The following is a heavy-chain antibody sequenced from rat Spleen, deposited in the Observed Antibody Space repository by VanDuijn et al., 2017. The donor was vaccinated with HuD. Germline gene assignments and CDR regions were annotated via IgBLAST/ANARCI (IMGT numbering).Heavy chain of an antibody. V-gene: IGHV5-27*01. CDR3: ASLSGYASNWFAY. J-gene: IGHJ3*01. D-gene: IGHD4-3*01. CDR2: ISIGGGTA. CDR1: GFTFSNYY. Sequence: EVQLVESGGGLVQPGRSLKLSCAASGFTFSNYYMAWVRQAPTKGLEWVAYISIGGGTAFYRDSVKGRFTISRDDAKRTLDLQMDSLRSEDTATYYCASLSGYASNWFAYWGQGTLVTVSS.